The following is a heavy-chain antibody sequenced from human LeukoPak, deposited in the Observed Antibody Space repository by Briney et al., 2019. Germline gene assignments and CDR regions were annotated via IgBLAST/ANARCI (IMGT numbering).Heavy chain of an antibody. D-gene: IGHD6-6*01. CDR2: IAYDGSDK. V-gene: IGHV3-30*01. CDR1: GFTFSNYA. CDR3: ARGASKYTSSSAAF. J-gene: IGHJ4*02. Sequence: GGSLRLSCAASGFTFSNYAMHWVRQAPGKGLEWVAGIAYDGSDKNYADSVKGRFTISRDNSKNTLYLQMNSLRLEDTAVYYCARGASKYTSSSAAFWGQGTLVTVSS.